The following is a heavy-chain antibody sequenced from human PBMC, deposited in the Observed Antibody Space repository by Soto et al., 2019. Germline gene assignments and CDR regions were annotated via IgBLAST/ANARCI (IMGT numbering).Heavy chain of an antibody. D-gene: IGHD4-17*01. CDR1: GFTFSNAW. V-gene: IGHV3-15*01. CDR3: TTDLYGDGLYYFDY. CDR2: IKSKTDGGTT. J-gene: IGHJ4*02. Sequence: AASGFTFSNAWMSWVRQAPGKGLEWVGRIKSKTDGGTTDYAAPVKGRFTISRDDSKNTLYLQMNSLKTEDTAVYYCTTDLYGDGLYYFDYWGQGTLVTVSS.